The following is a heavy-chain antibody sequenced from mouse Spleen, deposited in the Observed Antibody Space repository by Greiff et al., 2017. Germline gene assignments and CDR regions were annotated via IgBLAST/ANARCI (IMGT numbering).Heavy chain of an antibody. CDR2: IYPGDGDT. Sequence: QVQLKGSGPELVKPGASVKISCKASGYAFSSSWMNWVKQRPGKGLEWIGRIYPGDGDTNYNGKFKGKATLTADKSSSTAYMQLSSLTSEDSAVYFCARRDYGSSFFDYWGQGTTLTVSS. CDR1: GYAFSSSW. CDR3: ARRDYGSSFFDY. D-gene: IGHD1-1*01. V-gene: IGHV1-82*01. J-gene: IGHJ2*01.